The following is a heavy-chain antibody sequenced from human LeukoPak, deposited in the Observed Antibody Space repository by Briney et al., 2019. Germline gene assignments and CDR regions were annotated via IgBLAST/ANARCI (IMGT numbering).Heavy chain of an antibody. V-gene: IGHV3-21*01. J-gene: IGHJ5*02. Sequence: PGGSLRLSCAASGFTFSSYSMNWVRQAPGKGLEWVSSISSSSSYIYYADSVKGRFTISRDNAKNSLYLQMNSLRAEDTAVYYCARDRIEYCSSGSGDDACFDPWGQGTLVTVSS. CDR2: ISSSSSYI. CDR3: ARDRIEYCSSGSGDDACFDP. D-gene: IGHD2-15*01. CDR1: GFTFSSYS.